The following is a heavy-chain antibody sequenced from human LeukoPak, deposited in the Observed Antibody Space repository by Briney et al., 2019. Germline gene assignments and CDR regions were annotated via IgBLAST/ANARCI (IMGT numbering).Heavy chain of an antibody. CDR2: ISGSGGKT. D-gene: IGHD3-16*01. V-gene: IGHV3-23*01. CDR1: GFTFSSYE. Sequence: PGGSLRLSCAASGFTFSSYEMNWVRQAPGKGLEWVSVISGSGGKTDYADSVKGRFTISRDNSKNTMYLQMNSLRVEDTAEYYCAKDLGYDYVWGEGNLYDYWGQGILVTVSS. J-gene: IGHJ4*02. CDR3: AKDLGYDYVWGEGNLYDY.